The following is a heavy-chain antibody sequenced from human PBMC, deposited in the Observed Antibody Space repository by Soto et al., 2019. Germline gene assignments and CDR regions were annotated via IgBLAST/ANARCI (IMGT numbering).Heavy chain of an antibody. Sequence: PGGSLRLSCEVSGFTFSAHGMHWVRQAPGKGLEWVAAISHDGTNKNYGDSVKGRFTISRDNSKKTLYLQMNSLRPEDTALYYCAKDVYYYSRSGYYIFDSWGQGTLVTVSS. CDR1: GFTFSAHG. V-gene: IGHV3-30*18. CDR2: ISHDGTNK. J-gene: IGHJ4*02. CDR3: AKDVYYYSRSGYYIFDS. D-gene: IGHD3-22*01.